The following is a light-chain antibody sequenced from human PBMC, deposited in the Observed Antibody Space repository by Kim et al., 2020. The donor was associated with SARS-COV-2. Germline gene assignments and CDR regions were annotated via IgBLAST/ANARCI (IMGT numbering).Light chain of an antibody. J-gene: IGKJ3*01. CDR3: QQYRSPIFT. CDR2: GTS. Sequence: PGESATHSCRASQSVDSTYLAWYQQKPGQAPRLLIYGTSDRATGIPDRFSGSGSGTDFTLTISRLEPEDFAVYYCQQYRSPIFTFGPGTKVD. CDR1: QSVDSTY. V-gene: IGKV3-20*01.